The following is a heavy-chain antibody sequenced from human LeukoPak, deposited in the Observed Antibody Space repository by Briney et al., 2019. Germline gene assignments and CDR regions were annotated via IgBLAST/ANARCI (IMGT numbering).Heavy chain of an antibody. Sequence: SETLSLTCTVSGGSISSYYWSWIRQPPGKSLEWIGYIYFSGCTTYSPSLKSRVTISVDTSKNQFSLKLSSVTAADTAVYYCARGPRGYCRGGSCYFYYYYMDVWGQGTTVTVSS. CDR1: GGSISSYY. D-gene: IGHD2-15*01. J-gene: IGHJ6*03. CDR2: IYFSGCT. V-gene: IGHV4-59*01. CDR3: ARGPRGYCRGGSCYFYYYYMDV.